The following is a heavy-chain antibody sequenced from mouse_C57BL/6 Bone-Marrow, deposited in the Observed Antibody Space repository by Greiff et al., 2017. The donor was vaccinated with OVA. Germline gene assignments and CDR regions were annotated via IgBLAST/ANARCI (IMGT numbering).Heavy chain of an antibody. CDR3: ARDYDGYWYFDV. V-gene: IGHV1-55*01. CDR2: IYPGSGST. Sequence: VQLQQSGAELVKPGASVKMSCKASGYTFTSYWITWVKQRPGQGLEWIGDIYPGSGSTNYNEKFKSKATLTVDTSSSTAYMQLSSLTSEDSAVYYCARDYDGYWYFDVWGTGTTVTVSS. J-gene: IGHJ1*03. CDR1: GYTFTSYW. D-gene: IGHD2-4*01.